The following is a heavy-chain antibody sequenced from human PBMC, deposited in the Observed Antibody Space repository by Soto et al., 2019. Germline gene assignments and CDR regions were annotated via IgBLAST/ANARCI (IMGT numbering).Heavy chain of an antibody. V-gene: IGHV4-30-2*01. D-gene: IGHD2-2*01. CDR1: GCSISSGGYS. CDR2: IYHSGNT. Sequence: SETLSLTCAVSGCSISSGGYSWSWIRQPPGKGLEWIGYIYHSGNTYYNPSLKSRVTISVDRSKNQFSLKLSSVTAADTAVYYCARVPDRWGQGTLVTVSS. CDR3: ARVPDR. J-gene: IGHJ5*02.